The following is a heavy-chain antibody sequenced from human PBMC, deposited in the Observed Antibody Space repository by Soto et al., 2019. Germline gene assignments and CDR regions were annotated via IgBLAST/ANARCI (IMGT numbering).Heavy chain of an antibody. Sequence: SLTCAVSGGSISISNWWSWVRQPPGKGLEWIGEIYHSGSTNYNPSLKSRVTISVDKSKNRFSLKLSSVTAADTAVYYCARAVTTNYYSYGMEVWGQGTTVSVSS. J-gene: IGHJ6*01. V-gene: IGHV4-4*02. D-gene: IGHD4-17*01. CDR3: ARAVTTNYYSYGMEV. CDR1: GGSISISNW. CDR2: IYHSGST.